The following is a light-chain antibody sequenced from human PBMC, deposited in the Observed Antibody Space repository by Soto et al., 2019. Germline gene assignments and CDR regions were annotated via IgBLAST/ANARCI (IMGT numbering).Light chain of an antibody. Sequence: QPVLTQSSSASASLGSSVKLTCTLSSGHSSYIIAWHQQQPGKAPRYLMKLEGSGSYNKGSGVPDRFSGSSSGADRYLTSSNLQLEDEADYYCETWDSNTRVFGEGTKRTVL. CDR3: ETWDSNTRV. J-gene: IGLJ3*02. V-gene: IGLV4-60*02. CDR2: LEGSGSY. CDR1: SGHSSYI.